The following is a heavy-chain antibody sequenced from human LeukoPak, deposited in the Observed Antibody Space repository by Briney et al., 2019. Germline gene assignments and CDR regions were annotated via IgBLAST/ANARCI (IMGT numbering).Heavy chain of an antibody. CDR3: ARGGQYSSSWFVS. V-gene: IGHV4-59*01. CDR1: GGSISSYY. J-gene: IGHJ4*02. CDR2: IYYSGST. D-gene: IGHD6-13*01. Sequence: SETLSLTCTVSGGSISSYYWSWIRQPPGKGLEWIGYIYYSGSTNYNPSLKSRVTISVDTSKNQFSLKLSSVTAADTAVYYCARGGQYSSSWFVSWGQGTLVTVSS.